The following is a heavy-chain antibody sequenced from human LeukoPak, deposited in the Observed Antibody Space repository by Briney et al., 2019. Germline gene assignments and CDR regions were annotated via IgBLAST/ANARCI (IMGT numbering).Heavy chain of an antibody. D-gene: IGHD2-8*01. J-gene: IGHJ5*02. Sequence: ASVKVSCKASGYTFTSYDINWVRQATGQGLEWMGWMNPNSGNTGYAQKFQGRVTMTRDTSISTAYMELSRLRSDDTAVYYCARDPGYCTNGVCYRWFDPWGQGTLVTVSS. CDR3: ARDPGYCTNGVCYRWFDP. CDR1: GYTFTSYD. V-gene: IGHV1-8*02. CDR2: MNPNSGNT.